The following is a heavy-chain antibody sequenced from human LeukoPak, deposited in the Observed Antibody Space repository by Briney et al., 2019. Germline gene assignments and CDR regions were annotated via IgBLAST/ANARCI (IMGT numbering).Heavy chain of an antibody. CDR3: ARERGGNSGYEVWFDS. CDR2: IYTSGST. V-gene: IGHV4-4*07. Sequence: PSETLSLTCTVSGGSISSYYCSWIRQPAGKGLEWIGRIYTSGSTNYNPSLKSRVTMSVDTSKNQFSLKLSSVTAADTAVYYCARERGGNSGYEVWFDSWGQGTLVTVSS. CDR1: GGSISSYY. J-gene: IGHJ5*01. D-gene: IGHD5-12*01.